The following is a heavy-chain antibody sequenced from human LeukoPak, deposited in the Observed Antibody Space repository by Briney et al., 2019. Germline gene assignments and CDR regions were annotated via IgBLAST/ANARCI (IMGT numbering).Heavy chain of an antibody. CDR1: GLTLATIA. J-gene: IGHJ4*02. CDR2: ILGSGGTT. D-gene: IGHD2-15*01. V-gene: IGHV3-23*01. Sequence: GGPLKLPFQASGLTLATIALRWFRQPQGKGLEWVSSILGSGGTTFYGDSVKGRFTISRDNSKNTVYLQMNSLRVEDTAVYYCVSGGSRRPGDYWGQGTLVTVSS. CDR3: VSGGSRRPGDY.